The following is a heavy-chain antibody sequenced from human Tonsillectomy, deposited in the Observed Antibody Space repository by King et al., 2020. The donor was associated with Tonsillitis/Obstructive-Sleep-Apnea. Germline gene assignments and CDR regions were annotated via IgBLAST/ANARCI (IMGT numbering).Heavy chain of an antibody. CDR2: IHYNGST. J-gene: IGHJ4*02. CDR1: GGSIRTGTYY. CDR3: ARLLD. Sequence: LQLQESGPGLVKPSETLSLTCSVSGGSIRTGTYYWGWIRQPPGKGLEWIGCIHYNGSTYYNASLKSRVTLSVDTSRNQFSLKLTSVSAADTAVYYCARLLDWGQGTLVTVSS. V-gene: IGHV4-39*01.